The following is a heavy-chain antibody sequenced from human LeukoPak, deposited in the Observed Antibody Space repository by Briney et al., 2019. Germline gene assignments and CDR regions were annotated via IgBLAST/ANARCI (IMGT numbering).Heavy chain of an antibody. Sequence: GSSVKVSCKASGGTFSSYAISWVRQAPGQGLEWMGGITPIFGTANYAQKLQGRVTMTTDTSTSTAYMELRSLRSDDTAVYYCAREGYYFDYWGQGTLVTVSS. CDR3: AREGYYFDY. V-gene: IGHV1-69*05. CDR2: ITPIFGTA. J-gene: IGHJ4*02. CDR1: GGTFSSYA.